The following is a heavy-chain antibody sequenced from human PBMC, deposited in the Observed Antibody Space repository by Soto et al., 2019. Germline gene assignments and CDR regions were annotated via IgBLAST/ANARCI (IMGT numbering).Heavy chain of an antibody. CDR2: ISYDGSNK. Sequence: QVQLVESGGGVVQPGRSLRLSCAASGFTFSSYGMHWVRQAPGKGLEWVAVISYDGSNKYYADSVKGRFTISRDNSKNTLYLQMNSLRAEDTAVYYCAKDRGIQLWFGLFDYGGQGTLVTVSS. J-gene: IGHJ4*02. D-gene: IGHD5-18*01. V-gene: IGHV3-30*18. CDR3: AKDRGIQLWFGLFDY. CDR1: GFTFSSYG.